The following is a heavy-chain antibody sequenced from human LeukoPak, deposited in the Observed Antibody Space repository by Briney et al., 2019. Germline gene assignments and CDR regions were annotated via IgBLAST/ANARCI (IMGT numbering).Heavy chain of an antibody. V-gene: IGHV3-30-3*02. Sequence: PGGSLRLSCAASGFTFSRYAMHWVRQAPGKGLEWVAVISYDGSNKYYADSVKGRFTISRDNSKNTLYLQMDSLRAEDAAVYYCASGPYCSSGVCYGSNWFDPWGQGTLVTVSS. CDR1: GFTFSRYA. J-gene: IGHJ5*02. CDR3: ASGPYCSSGVCYGSNWFDP. CDR2: ISYDGSNK. D-gene: IGHD2-8*01.